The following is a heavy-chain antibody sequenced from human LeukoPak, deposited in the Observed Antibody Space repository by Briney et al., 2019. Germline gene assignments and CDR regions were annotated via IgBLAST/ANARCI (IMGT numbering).Heavy chain of an antibody. CDR3: AKDGSSSPGGYFDY. CDR1: GFTVSSNY. CDR2: IYSGGST. Sequence: GGSLRLSCAASGFTVSSNYMSWVRQAPGKGLEWVSVIYSGGSTYYADSVKGRFTISRDNSKNTLYLQMNSLRAEDTAVYYCAKDGSSSPGGYFDYWGQGTLVTVSS. V-gene: IGHV3-66*01. J-gene: IGHJ4*02. D-gene: IGHD6-6*01.